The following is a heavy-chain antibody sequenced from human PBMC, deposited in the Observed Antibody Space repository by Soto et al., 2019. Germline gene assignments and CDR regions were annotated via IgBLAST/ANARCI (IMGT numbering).Heavy chain of an antibody. Sequence: PSETLSLTCTVSGGSISSGGYYWSWIRQHPGKGLEWIGYIYYSGSTYYNPSLKSRVTISVDTSKNQFSLKLSSVTAADTAVYYCARVGIAVAGGGDYYYGMDVWGQGTTVTVSS. D-gene: IGHD6-19*01. CDR1: GGSISSGGYY. CDR3: ARVGIAVAGGGDYYYGMDV. J-gene: IGHJ6*02. CDR2: IYYSGST. V-gene: IGHV4-31*03.